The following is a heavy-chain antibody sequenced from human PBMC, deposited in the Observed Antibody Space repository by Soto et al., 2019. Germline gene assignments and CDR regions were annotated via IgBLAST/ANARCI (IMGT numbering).Heavy chain of an antibody. Sequence: GGSLRLSCAASGFTFSSYAMHWVRQAPGKGLEWVAVISYDGSNKYYADSVKGRFTISRDNSKNTLYLQMNSLRAEDTAVYYCARDNGDYYDSSGYYYVFWAFDIWGQGTMVTVSS. CDR2: ISYDGSNK. D-gene: IGHD3-22*01. J-gene: IGHJ3*02. CDR1: GFTFSSYA. V-gene: IGHV3-30-3*01. CDR3: ARDNGDYYDSSGYYYVFWAFDI.